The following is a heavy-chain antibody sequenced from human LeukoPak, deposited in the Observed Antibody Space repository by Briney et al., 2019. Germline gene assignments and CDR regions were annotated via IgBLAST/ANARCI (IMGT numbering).Heavy chain of an antibody. V-gene: IGHV4-34*01. CDR2: INHSGST. D-gene: IGHD6-6*01. Sequence: SETLSLTCAVHGGSFSGYYWSWIRQPPGKGLEWIGEINHSGSTNYNPSLKSRVTISVDTSKNQFSLKLSSVTAADTAVYYCARDRQRSSSWSYYYGMDVWGQGTTVTVSS. CDR1: GGSFSGYY. CDR3: ARDRQRSSSWSYYYGMDV. J-gene: IGHJ6*02.